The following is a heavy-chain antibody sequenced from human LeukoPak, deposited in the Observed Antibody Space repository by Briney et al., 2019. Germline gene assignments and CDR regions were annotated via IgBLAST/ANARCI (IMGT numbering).Heavy chain of an antibody. D-gene: IGHD2-2*01. V-gene: IGHV4-59*12. J-gene: IGHJ6*02. Sequence: SETLSLTCTVSGGSISSYYWSWIRQPPGKGLEWIGYIYYSGSTNYNPSLKSRVTISVDTSKNQFSLKLSSVTAADTAVYYCAGRPARRCSSTSCYVYYYYGMDVWGQGTTVTVSS. CDR3: AGRPARRCSSTSCYVYYYYGMDV. CDR1: GGSISSYY. CDR2: IYYSGST.